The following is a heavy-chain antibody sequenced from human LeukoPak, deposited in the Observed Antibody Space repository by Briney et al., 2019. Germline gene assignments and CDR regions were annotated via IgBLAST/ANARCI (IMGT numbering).Heavy chain of an antibody. V-gene: IGHV4-39*01. J-gene: IGHJ4*02. Sequence: PGGSLRLSCAASGFTFSSYSMNWVRQPPGKGLEWIGSIYYSGSTYYNPSLKSRVTISVDTSKNQFSLKLSSVTAADTAVYYCARWGKSSSWYDYWGQGTLVTVSS. D-gene: IGHD6-13*01. CDR2: IYYSGST. CDR1: GFTFSSYSMN. CDR3: ARWGKSSSWYDY.